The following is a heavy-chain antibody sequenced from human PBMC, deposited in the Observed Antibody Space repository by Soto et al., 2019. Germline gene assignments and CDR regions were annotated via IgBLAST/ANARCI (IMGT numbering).Heavy chain of an antibody. J-gene: IGHJ5*02. CDR2: IYPGDSDT. D-gene: IGHD1-20*01. CDR1: GYSFTSYW. V-gene: IGHV5-51*01. Sequence: GESLKISCKGSGYSFTSYWIGWVRQMPGKGLEWMGIIYPGDSDTRYSPSFQGQVTISADKSISTAYLQWSSLKASDTAMYYCARVNWNDGPYNWFDPWGQGTLVTVSS. CDR3: ARVNWNDGPYNWFDP.